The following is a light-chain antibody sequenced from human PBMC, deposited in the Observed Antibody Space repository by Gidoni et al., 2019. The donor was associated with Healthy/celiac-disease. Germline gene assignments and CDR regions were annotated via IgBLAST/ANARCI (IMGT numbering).Light chain of an antibody. CDR2: KAS. J-gene: IGKJ1*01. V-gene: IGKV1-5*03. CDR3: QQYNSYSWT. Sequence: DIQMTQSPSTLSASVGDRVTITCRASQSISSWLAWYQQKPGKAPTLLIYKASSLESGVPSMFSGSGSGTEFTLTISSLQPDDCATYYFQQYNSYSWTFGQGTKVEIK. CDR1: QSISSW.